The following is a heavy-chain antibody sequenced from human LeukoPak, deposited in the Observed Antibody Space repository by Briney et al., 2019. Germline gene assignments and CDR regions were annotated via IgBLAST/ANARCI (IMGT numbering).Heavy chain of an antibody. V-gene: IGHV3-15*01. D-gene: IGHD6-13*01. J-gene: IGHJ4*02. CDR2: IKSKTDGGTT. CDR1: GFTFSNAW. CDR3: AKGAGYSSNWNFDY. Sequence: GGSLRLSCAASGFTFSNAWMSWVRQAPGKGLEWVGRIKSKTDGGTTDYAAPVKGRFTISRDNSKSTLYLQMNSLRLEDTAGYYCAKGAGYSSNWNFDYWGQGTLVTVSS.